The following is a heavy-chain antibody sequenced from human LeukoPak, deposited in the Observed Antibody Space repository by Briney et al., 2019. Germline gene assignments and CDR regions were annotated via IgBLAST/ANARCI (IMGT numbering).Heavy chain of an antibody. D-gene: IGHD5-18*01. CDR1: GGSISSSNYY. J-gene: IGHJ6*03. CDR3: ARLDNSYGYSLYYYYYMDV. V-gene: IGHV4-39*01. Sequence: KPSETLSLTCTVSGGSISSSNYYWGWIRQPPGKGLEWIGSIYYSGSTYYSPSLKSRVTISVDTSKNQFSLKLSSVTAADTAVYYCARLDNSYGYSLYYYYYMDVWGKGTTVTISS. CDR2: IYYSGST.